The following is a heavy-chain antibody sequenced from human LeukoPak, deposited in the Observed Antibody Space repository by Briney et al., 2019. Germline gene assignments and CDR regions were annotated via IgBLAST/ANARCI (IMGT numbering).Heavy chain of an antibody. CDR3: ARDPGVRWLVGFDY. J-gene: IGHJ4*02. V-gene: IGHV3-23*01. Sequence: GGSLRLSCAASGFTFSTYSMNWVRQAPGKGLEWVSGISGSGGSTYYPDSVKGRFTISRDHSKNTLYLQMDSLRAEDTAVYYCARDPGVRWLVGFDYWGKGTVVTVSS. CDR2: ISGSGGST. D-gene: IGHD6-19*01. CDR1: GFTFSTYS.